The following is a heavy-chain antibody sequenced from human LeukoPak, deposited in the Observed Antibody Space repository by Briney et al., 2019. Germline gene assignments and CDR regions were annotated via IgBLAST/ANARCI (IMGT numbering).Heavy chain of an antibody. CDR2: INHSGST. V-gene: IGHV4-34*01. J-gene: IGHJ5*02. Sequence: PSETLSLTCAVYGGSFSGYYWSWIRQPPGKGLEWIGEINHSGSTNYNPSLKSRVTISVDTSKNQFSLKLSSVTAADTAVYYCARVLDTAMVPDWFDPWGQGTLVTVSS. D-gene: IGHD5-18*01. CDR1: GGSFSGYY. CDR3: ARVLDTAMVPDWFDP.